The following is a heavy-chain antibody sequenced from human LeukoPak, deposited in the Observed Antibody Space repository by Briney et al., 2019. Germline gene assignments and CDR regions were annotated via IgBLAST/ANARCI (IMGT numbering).Heavy chain of an antibody. Sequence: GGSLRLSCAASGFTVSSNYMSWVRQAPGKGLEWVSVIYSGGSTYYADSVKGRFTISRHNSKNTLYLQMNSLRAEDTALYYCAKDFCMLSSTSCYNFDYWGQGTLVTVSS. CDR1: GFTVSSNY. D-gene: IGHD2-2*02. V-gene: IGHV3-53*04. CDR2: IYSGGST. CDR3: AKDFCMLSSTSCYNFDY. J-gene: IGHJ4*02.